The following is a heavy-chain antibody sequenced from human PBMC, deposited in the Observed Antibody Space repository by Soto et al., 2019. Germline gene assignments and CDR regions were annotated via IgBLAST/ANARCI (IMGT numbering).Heavy chain of an antibody. CDR2: INPNSGGT. Sequence: ASVKVSCKAPRDTFTGYYMHWVRQAPGQGLEWMGWINPNSGGTNYAQKFQGRVTMTRDTSISTAYMELSRLRSDDTAVYYCAREGGIAAAGKRWFDPWGQGTLVTVSS. J-gene: IGHJ5*02. CDR3: AREGGIAAAGKRWFDP. CDR1: RDTFTGYY. V-gene: IGHV1-2*02. D-gene: IGHD6-13*01.